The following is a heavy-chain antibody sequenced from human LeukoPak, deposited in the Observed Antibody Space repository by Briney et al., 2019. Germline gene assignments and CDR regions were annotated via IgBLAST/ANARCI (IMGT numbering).Heavy chain of an antibody. CDR1: GGSFSGYY. J-gene: IGHJ4*02. CDR2: INHSGST. CDR3: ARGALLWFGESTNYFDY. V-gene: IGHV4-34*01. D-gene: IGHD3-10*01. Sequence: SETLSLTCAVYGGSFSGYYWSWIRQPPGKGLEWIGEINHSGSTNYNPSLKSRVTISVDTSKNQSSLKLSSVTAADTAVYYCARGALLWFGESTNYFDYWGQGTLVTVSS.